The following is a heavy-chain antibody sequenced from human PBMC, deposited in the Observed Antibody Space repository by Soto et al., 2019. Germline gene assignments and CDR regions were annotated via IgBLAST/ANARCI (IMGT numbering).Heavy chain of an antibody. J-gene: IGHJ4*02. CDR3: TRGRASGEY. CDR2: INPNGGST. Sequence: QVQLVQPGAEVKKPGASVKFSCKASGYIFTNFYIHWVRQAPGQGLEWIGIINPNGGSTNYAQNFQGRVTMTRDTFTSTVYMDLSSLRSEDTAVYYCTRGRASGEYWGQGTLITVSS. CDR1: GYIFTNFY. V-gene: IGHV1-46*03.